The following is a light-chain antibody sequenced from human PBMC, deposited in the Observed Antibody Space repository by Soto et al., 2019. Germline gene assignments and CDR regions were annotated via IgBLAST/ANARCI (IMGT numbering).Light chain of an antibody. CDR1: SNDVGNNDY. Sequence: QSVLTQPASVSGSPGQSITISCTGTSNDVGNNDYVSWYQQYPGKAPKLMIYYVNKRPSGVSYRFSGSKSGNTASLTISGLQAEEEADYYCSADAGSGTLPFGTGTKLTVL. CDR2: YVN. V-gene: IGLV2-14*03. CDR3: SADAGSGTLP. J-gene: IGLJ1*01.